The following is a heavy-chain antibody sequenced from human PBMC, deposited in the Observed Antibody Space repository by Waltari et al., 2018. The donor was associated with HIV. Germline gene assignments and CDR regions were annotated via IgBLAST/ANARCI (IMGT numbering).Heavy chain of an antibody. CDR3: ARLSGSKGFDY. CDR2: IYSSGSV. J-gene: IGHJ4*01. V-gene: IGHV4-61*02. Sequence: QVQLQESGPGLLKPSQTLSLTCTVSCSPINRGSFSWSWIRQSAGKTLEWIGRIYSSGSVNYNSSVESRVTISRDTSKNQFSLLLTSVTAADSAIYYCARLSGSKGFDYWGQGTLVTVSS. CDR1: CSPINRGSFS. D-gene: IGHD3-3*02.